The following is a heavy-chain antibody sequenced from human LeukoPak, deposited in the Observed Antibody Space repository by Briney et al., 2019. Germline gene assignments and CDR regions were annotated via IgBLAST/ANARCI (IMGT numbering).Heavy chain of an antibody. D-gene: IGHD6-6*01. CDR1: GYSISTLSN. Sequence: PSETLSLTCTVSGYSISTLSNWGWIRQSPGKGLEWVASIYHGGSTYYNPSLRGRVTISMDTSKNQISLTLTSVTAADTAVYYCARALSVSSSSPYYYYYMDVWGKGTTVTVSS. CDR3: ARALSVSSSSPYYYYYMDV. V-gene: IGHV4-38-2*02. CDR2: IYHGGST. J-gene: IGHJ6*03.